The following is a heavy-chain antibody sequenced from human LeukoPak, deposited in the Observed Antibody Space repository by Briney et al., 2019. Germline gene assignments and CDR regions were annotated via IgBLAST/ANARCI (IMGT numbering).Heavy chain of an antibody. CDR3: ARVGIAVADTGGY. Sequence: SETLSLTCAVSGGSITSSNWWTWVRQPPGKGLEWIGEIYHSGSTNYNPFLKSRVTISIDKSKNQFSLNLRSVTAADTAVYYCARVGIAVADTGGYWGQGTLVTVSS. D-gene: IGHD6-19*01. CDR1: GGSITSSNW. V-gene: IGHV4-4*02. J-gene: IGHJ4*02. CDR2: IYHSGST.